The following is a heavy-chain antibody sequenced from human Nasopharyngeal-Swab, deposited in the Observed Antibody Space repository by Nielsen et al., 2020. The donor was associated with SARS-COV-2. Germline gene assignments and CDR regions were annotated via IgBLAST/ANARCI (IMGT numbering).Heavy chain of an antibody. CDR3: ASLRRDGYNDLDY. CDR1: GGSISSGGYY. D-gene: IGHD5-24*01. V-gene: IGHV4-31*03. CDR2: IYYSGST. Sequence: SETLSLTCTVSGGSISSGGYYWSWIHQHPGKGLEWIGYIYYSGSTYYNPSLKSRVTISVDTSKNQFSLKLSSVTAADTAVYYCASLRRDGYNDLDYWGQGTLVTVSS. J-gene: IGHJ4*02.